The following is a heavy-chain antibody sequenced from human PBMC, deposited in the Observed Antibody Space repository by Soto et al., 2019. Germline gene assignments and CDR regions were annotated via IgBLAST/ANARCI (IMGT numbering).Heavy chain of an antibody. J-gene: IGHJ6*02. V-gene: IGHV4-31*03. CDR3: ARFPRRAHYFAMDV. Sequence: TLSLTCTVSGGSINSGGYYWTWIRQHPGRGLGSIGYIYYSGDTYYNPSLKSRLSISLGTAKKQSLLKLTSGTAADTAICYCARFPRRAHYFAMDVWGHGTAVTVSS. CDR1: GGSINSGGYY. CDR2: IYYSGDT.